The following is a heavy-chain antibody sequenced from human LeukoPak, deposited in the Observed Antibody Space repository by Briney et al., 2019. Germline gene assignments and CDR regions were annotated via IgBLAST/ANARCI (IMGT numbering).Heavy chain of an antibody. J-gene: IGHJ4*02. D-gene: IGHD5-24*01. CDR1: GFTSSDYY. CDR3: ARDGLEMATTFDY. CDR2: ISSSGSTI. V-gene: IGHV3-11*04. Sequence: GGSLRLSCAASGFTSSDYYMSWIRQAPGKGLEWVSYISSSGSTIYYADSVKGRFTISRDNAKNSLYLQMNSLRAEDTAVYYCARDGLEMATTFDYWGQGTLVTVSS.